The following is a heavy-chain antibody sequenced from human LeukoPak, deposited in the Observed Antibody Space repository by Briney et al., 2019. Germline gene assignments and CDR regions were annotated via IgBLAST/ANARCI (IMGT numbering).Heavy chain of an antibody. CDR3: ARDGSGWNFDY. Sequence: GGSLRLSCAASGFTFDDYGMTWVRQGPGKGLEWVSAINWNGGSTGYADSVKGRFTISRDNAKNSLYPQMNSLRAEDTALYYCARDGSGWNFDYWGQGTLVTVSS. J-gene: IGHJ4*02. CDR1: GFTFDDYG. D-gene: IGHD6-19*01. V-gene: IGHV3-20*04. CDR2: INWNGGST.